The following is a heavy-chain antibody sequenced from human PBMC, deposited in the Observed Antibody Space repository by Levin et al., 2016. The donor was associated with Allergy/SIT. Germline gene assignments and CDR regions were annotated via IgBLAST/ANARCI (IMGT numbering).Heavy chain of an antibody. J-gene: IGHJ6*02. CDR2: IHADGRST. Sequence: GGSLRLSCVVSGFSLSSHAIDWVRQAPGKGLVWVSRIHADGRSTEHADSVKGRFTVSRDDAENTLYLQMDSLRAEDTGLYYCARSSNHGLDVWGQGTTVIVS. CDR3: ARSSNHGLDV. V-gene: IGHV3-74*03. CDR1: GFSLSSHA.